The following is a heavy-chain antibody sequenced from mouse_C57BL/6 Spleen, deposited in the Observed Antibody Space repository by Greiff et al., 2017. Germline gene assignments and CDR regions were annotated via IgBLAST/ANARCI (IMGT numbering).Heavy chain of an antibody. V-gene: IGHV1-72*01. D-gene: IGHD1-1*01. CDR3: AIPVVGSYAMDY. CDR2: IDPNSGGT. Sequence: QVQLQQPGAELVKPWASVTLSCKASGYTFTSYWMHWVKQRPGRGLVWIGRIDPNSGGTKYNEKFKSKATLTVDKPSSTAYMQLSSLTSEDAAVYYCAIPVVGSYAMDYWGQGASVTVSS. J-gene: IGHJ4*01. CDR1: GYTFTSYW.